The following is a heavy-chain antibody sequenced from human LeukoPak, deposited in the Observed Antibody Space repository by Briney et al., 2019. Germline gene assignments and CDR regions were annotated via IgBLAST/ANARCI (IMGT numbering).Heavy chain of an antibody. D-gene: IGHD3-22*01. J-gene: IGHJ4*02. CDR1: GFTFSSYW. V-gene: IGHV3-74*01. Sequence: GGSLRLSCAASGFTFSSYWMHWVRQAPGKGLVWVSHINSDESTTHYADSVKGRFTITRDKAKNTLYLQMNSLRAEDTAVYYCARAGLYSSGYFDCWGQGTLVTVSS. CDR2: INSDESTT. CDR3: ARAGLYSSGYFDC.